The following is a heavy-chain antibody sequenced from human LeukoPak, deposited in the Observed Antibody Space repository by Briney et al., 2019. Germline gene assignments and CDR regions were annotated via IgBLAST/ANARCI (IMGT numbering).Heavy chain of an antibody. CDR1: GFTFVSYA. V-gene: IGHV3-23*01. Sequence: GGSLRLSCAASGFTFVSYAMSWVRQAPGKGLEWVSAISDSGGRTYYADSVKGRFTISRDNSKNTVYLQMNRLRAEDTAVYYCAKGYSSGSGYYDYWGQGTLVTVSS. J-gene: IGHJ4*02. CDR2: ISDSGGRT. D-gene: IGHD6-19*01. CDR3: AKGYSSGSGYYDY.